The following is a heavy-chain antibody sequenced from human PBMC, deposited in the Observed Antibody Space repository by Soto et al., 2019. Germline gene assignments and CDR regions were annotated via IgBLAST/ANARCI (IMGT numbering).Heavy chain of an antibody. CDR2: IYYSGST. CDR3: ARAEERRGPPPFY. V-gene: IGHV4-31*03. Sequence: QVQLQESGPGLVKPSQTLSLTCTVSGGSISSGGYYWSWIRQHPGKGLEWIGYIYYSGSTYYNPSLESRVPISVDPSKNPFALKLSSVTAADTAVYYCARAEERRGPPPFYWGQGTLVTVSS. J-gene: IGHJ4*02. CDR1: GGSISSGGYY. D-gene: IGHD1-1*01.